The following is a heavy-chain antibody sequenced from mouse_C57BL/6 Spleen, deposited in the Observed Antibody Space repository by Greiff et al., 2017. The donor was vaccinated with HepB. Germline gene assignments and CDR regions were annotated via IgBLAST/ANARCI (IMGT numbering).Heavy chain of an antibody. CDR3: ARGGDYDDGGLAY. D-gene: IGHD2-4*01. J-gene: IGHJ3*01. Sequence: QVQLKESGAELVKPGASVKMSCKASGYTFTTYPIEWMKQNHGKSLEWIGNFHPYNDDTKYNEKFKGKATLTVEKSSSTVYLEISRLTSDDSAVYYCARGGDYDDGGLAYWGQGTLVTVSA. CDR2: FHPYNDDT. CDR1: GYTFTTYP. V-gene: IGHV1-47*01.